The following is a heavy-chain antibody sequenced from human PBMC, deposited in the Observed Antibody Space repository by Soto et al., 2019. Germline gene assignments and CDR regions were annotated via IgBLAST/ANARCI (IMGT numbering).Heavy chain of an antibody. V-gene: IGHV1-69*02. D-gene: IGHD1-26*01. CDR1: GGTFSSYT. J-gene: IGHJ3*02. CDR2: IIPILGIA. Sequence: QVQLVQSGAEVKKPGSSVKVSCKASGGTFSSYTISWVRQAPGQGLERMGRIIPILGIANYAQKFQGRVTITADKSTSTAYMELSSLRSEDTAVYYCARLGPDAFDIWGQGTMVTVSS. CDR3: ARLGPDAFDI.